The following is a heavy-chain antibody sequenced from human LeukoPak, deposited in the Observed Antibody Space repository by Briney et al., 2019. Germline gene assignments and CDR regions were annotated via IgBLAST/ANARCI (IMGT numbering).Heavy chain of an antibody. Sequence: PSETLSLTCTVSVGSISGYYWSWIRQPPGKGLEWIGYISYSGSINYNPSLKSRVTISVDTSKNHFSLNLSSVTAADTAVYYCARASGGDGSGSLWGQGTLVTVSS. V-gene: IGHV4-59*01. CDR2: ISYSGSI. J-gene: IGHJ4*02. CDR1: VGSISGYY. D-gene: IGHD3-10*01. CDR3: ARASGGDGSGSL.